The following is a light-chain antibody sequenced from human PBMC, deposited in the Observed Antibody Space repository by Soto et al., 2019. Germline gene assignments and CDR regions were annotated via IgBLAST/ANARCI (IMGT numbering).Light chain of an antibody. Sequence: QAVVTQPPSASGTPGQRVTIFCSGSSSNIGSNTVNWYQQVPGTAPKLLMYSDNQRPSGVPDRFFGSKSGTSASLAISGLQSEDEADYYCGAWDDSLNGYVFGTGTKVTVL. CDR3: GAWDDSLNGYV. CDR1: SSNIGSNT. J-gene: IGLJ1*01. V-gene: IGLV1-44*01. CDR2: SDN.